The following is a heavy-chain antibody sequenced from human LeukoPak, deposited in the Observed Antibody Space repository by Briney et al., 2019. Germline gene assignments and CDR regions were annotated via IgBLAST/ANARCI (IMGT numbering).Heavy chain of an antibody. CDR1: GFTFKSYG. D-gene: IGHD6-13*01. J-gene: IGHJ4*02. V-gene: IGHV3-33*01. CDR3: ARVSGYSGTWYVDH. CDR2: IWYDGSNK. Sequence: GGSLRLSCVASGFTFKSYGMHWVRQAPGKGLEWVAIIWYDGSNKYYADFVKGRFTTSRDNSKNTLYLQMNSLRADDTAVYYCARVSGYSGTWYVDHWGQGTLVTVSS.